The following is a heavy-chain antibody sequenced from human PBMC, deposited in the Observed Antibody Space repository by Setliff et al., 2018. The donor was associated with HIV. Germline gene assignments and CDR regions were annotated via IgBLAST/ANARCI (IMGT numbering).Heavy chain of an antibody. Sequence: SETLSLTCAVSGYSISTAYYWGWIRQPPGKGLEWIGSVYHSGTTYYNPSLKSRVTISVDMSNNQFSLKVTSVTAADTAVYYCMRGRSITIFGVAYFDFWGQGTQGTAPQ. D-gene: IGHD3-3*01. CDR3: MRGRSITIFGVAYFDF. CDR1: GYSISTAYY. J-gene: IGHJ4*02. CDR2: VYHSGTT. V-gene: IGHV4-38-2*01.